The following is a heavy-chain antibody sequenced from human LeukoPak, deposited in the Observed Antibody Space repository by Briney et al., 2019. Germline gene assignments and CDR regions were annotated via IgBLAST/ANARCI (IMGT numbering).Heavy chain of an antibody. Sequence: GGSLRLSCAASGITFSSHAMSWVRQAPGKGLEWVSLINGSGGHTYYGDSVKGRFTISRDNSTNRLYLQMNSLRPGDTAVYYCAKGGAATMRDGYNYYYYYMEVWGRGTTVTVSS. CDR3: AKGGAATMRDGYNYYYYYMEV. V-gene: IGHV3-23*01. CDR2: INGSGGHT. CDR1: GITFSSHA. J-gene: IGHJ6*03. D-gene: IGHD5-24*01.